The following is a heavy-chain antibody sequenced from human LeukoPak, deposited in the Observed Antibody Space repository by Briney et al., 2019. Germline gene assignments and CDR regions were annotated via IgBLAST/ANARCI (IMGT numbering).Heavy chain of an antibody. CDR2: IKQDGSQK. CDR3: AKTPLAGAPGDFFDY. CDR1: GFTLSTSW. J-gene: IGHJ4*02. D-gene: IGHD3-3*02. V-gene: IGHV3-7*03. Sequence: GGSLRLSCTASGFTLSTSWMSWVRQAPGRGLEWVASIKQDGSQKYYVDSVKGRFTISRDNVQNSLYLQMNSLRADDKAVYYCAKTPLAGAPGDFFDYWGQGPLVTVSS.